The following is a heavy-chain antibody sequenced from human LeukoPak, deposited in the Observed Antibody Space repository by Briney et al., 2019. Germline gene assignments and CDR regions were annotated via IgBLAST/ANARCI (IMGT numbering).Heavy chain of an antibody. CDR2: INDSGST. D-gene: IGHD6-13*01. J-gene: IGHJ4*02. V-gene: IGHV4-34*01. Sequence: SETLSLTCAVYGGSFSGYYWCWIRQPPGKGLEWIGEINDSGSTNYNPSLKSRVTISVDTSKNQFYLKLSSVTAADTAVYYCARGRTFGYSSSWYSPIWGQGTLVTVSS. CDR1: GGSFSGYY. CDR3: ARGRTFGYSSSWYSPI.